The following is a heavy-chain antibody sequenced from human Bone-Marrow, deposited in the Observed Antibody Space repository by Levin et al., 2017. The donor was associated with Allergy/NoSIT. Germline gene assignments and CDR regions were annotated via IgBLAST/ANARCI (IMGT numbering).Heavy chain of an antibody. J-gene: IGHJ1*01. D-gene: IGHD2-2*01. V-gene: IGHV4-31*03. CDR2: IYYSGST. CDR1: GGSISSGGYY. Sequence: SETLSLTCTVSGGSISSGGYYWSWIRQHPGKGLEWIGYIYYSGSTYYNPSLKSRVTISVDTSKNQFSLKLSSVTAADTAVYYCARVPCSSTSCVPEYFQHWGQGTLVTVSS. CDR3: ARVPCSSTSCVPEYFQH.